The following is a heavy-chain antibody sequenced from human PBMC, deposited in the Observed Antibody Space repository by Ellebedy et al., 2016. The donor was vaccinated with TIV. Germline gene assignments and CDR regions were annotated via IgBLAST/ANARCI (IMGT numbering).Heavy chain of an antibody. CDR3: AKNGRENAGYDYFDY. D-gene: IGHD5-12*01. CDR2: IYPDDSDT. Sequence: GESLKISCKGSGYSFSTHWIAWVRQLPGKGLELMGIIYPDDSDTRYNAPFQGQVTISADKSIDTAYLQWSSLKAPDTAMYYCAKNGRENAGYDYFDYWGQGTLVTVSS. J-gene: IGHJ4*02. V-gene: IGHV5-51*01. CDR1: GYSFSTHW.